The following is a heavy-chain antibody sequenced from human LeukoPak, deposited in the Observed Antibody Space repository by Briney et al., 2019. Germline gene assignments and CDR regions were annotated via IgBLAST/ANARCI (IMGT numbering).Heavy chain of an antibody. J-gene: IGHJ6*01. CDR2: VSPYNDNT. V-gene: IGHV1-18*01. D-gene: IGHD6-13*01. CDR1: GYTFISYG. Sequence: ASVKVSCKASGYTFISYGFSWVRQAPGQGLDWMGWVSPYNDNTIYAQKLQGRVTMTTDTSTSTAYMELRSLRSDDTAVYYCARDYRHPLQFGPPGDINIAAAAAGTAPDSYYYGMDVWGQGTTVAVSS. CDR3: ARDYRHPLQFGPPGDINIAAAAAGTAPDSYYYGMDV.